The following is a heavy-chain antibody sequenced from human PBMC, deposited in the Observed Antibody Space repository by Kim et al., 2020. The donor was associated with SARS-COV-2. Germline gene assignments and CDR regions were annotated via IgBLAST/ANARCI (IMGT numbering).Heavy chain of an antibody. CDR1: GFPFSNYY. V-gene: IGHV3-7*03. J-gene: IGHJ4*02. Sequence: GGSLRLSCGGFGFPFSNYYMSWVRQPPGKGLESVATVNEDGRDKYYVDSVKGRFTISRDNAMNSLILQMTSLRAEDTAVYYCATRDIWGQGTQVTVSS. CDR3: ATRDI. CDR2: VNEDGRDK.